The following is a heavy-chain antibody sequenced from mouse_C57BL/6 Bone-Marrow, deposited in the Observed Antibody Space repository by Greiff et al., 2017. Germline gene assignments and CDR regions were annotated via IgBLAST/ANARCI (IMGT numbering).Heavy chain of an antibody. J-gene: IGHJ1*03. CDR3: ARGGDDPSRNGYFDG. CDR1: GYTFTSYG. Sequence: QVQLQQSGAELARPGASVKLSCKASGYTFTSYGISWVKQRTGQGLEWIGEIYPRSGNTYYNEKFKGKATLTADKSSSTAYMERRSLTAEDSAVDFCARGGDDPSRNGYFDGWGTGTTVTVSA. V-gene: IGHV1-81*01. D-gene: IGHD2-13*01. CDR2: IYPRSGNT.